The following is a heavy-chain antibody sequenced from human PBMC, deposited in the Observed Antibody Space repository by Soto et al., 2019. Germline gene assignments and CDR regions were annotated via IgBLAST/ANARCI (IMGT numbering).Heavy chain of an antibody. J-gene: IGHJ4*02. Sequence: QVPLVQSGTEVEKPGASVKVSCKVYGYTLTELSMHWVRQAPGKGLEWMGGFDPDVAERKSAQRFQGRLTMTEDKSTNTAYMELNSLKSDDTAVYYCATDNSRYSSGWYTRWAFDFWGQGTLVTVSS. D-gene: IGHD6-19*01. V-gene: IGHV1-24*01. CDR2: FDPDVAER. CDR1: GYTLTELS. CDR3: ATDNSRYSSGWYTRWAFDF.